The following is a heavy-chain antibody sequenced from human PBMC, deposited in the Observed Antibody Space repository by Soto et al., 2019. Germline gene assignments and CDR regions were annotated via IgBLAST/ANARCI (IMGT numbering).Heavy chain of an antibody. J-gene: IGHJ6*02. V-gene: IGHV1-69*01. CDR1: GGTFSSYA. D-gene: IGHD3-10*01. CDR2: IIPIFGTA. CDR3: ARDRGSGSYHDYYYYYGMDV. Sequence: QVQLVQSGAEVKKPGSSVKVSCKASGGTFSSYAISWVRQAPGQGLEWMGGIIPIFGTANYAQKFQGRVTITADESTSTAYMELSSLRSEDTAVYYCARDRGSGSYHDYYYYYGMDVWGQGTTVTVSS.